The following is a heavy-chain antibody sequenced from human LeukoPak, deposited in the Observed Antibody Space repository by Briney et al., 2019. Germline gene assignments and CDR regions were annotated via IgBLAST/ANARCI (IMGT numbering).Heavy chain of an antibody. CDR1: GFTFSTYE. D-gene: IGHD6-25*01. Sequence: GGSLRLSCAASGFTFSTYEMNWVRQAPGKGLEWISYISSSGSKRYYADSVMGRFTISRDNAENSLFLQMNSLKVDDTAVYYCTRDRYSSGPVGAFDIWGERTMLTVS. CDR3: TRDRYSSGPVGAFDI. CDR2: ISSSGSKR. J-gene: IGHJ3*02. V-gene: IGHV3-48*03.